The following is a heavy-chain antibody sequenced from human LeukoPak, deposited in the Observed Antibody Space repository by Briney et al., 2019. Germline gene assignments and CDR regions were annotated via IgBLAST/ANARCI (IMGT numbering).Heavy chain of an antibody. J-gene: IGHJ4*02. Sequence: SETLSLTCTVSGPSISIYYWGWIRQPAGKGLEWIERIYASGSTNYNPSLKSRVTISVDQSKNQFSLKLNSVTAADTAVYYCARGETIFPYWGQGTLVTVSS. V-gene: IGHV4-4*07. CDR3: ARGETIFPY. CDR2: IYASGST. D-gene: IGHD3-9*01. CDR1: GPSISIYY.